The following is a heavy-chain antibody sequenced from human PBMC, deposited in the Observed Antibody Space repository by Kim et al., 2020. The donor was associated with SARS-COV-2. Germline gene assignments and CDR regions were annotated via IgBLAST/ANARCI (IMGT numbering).Heavy chain of an antibody. Sequence: ASRKGRFTISRDNAKNSLYLQMNSLRAEDTALYYCAKDTGYYDSSGALDYWGQGTLVTVSS. CDR3: AKDTGYYDSSGALDY. J-gene: IGHJ4*02. V-gene: IGHV3-9*01. D-gene: IGHD3-22*01.